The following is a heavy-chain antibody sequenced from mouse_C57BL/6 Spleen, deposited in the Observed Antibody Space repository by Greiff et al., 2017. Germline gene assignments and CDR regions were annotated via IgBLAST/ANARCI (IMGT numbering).Heavy chain of an antibody. V-gene: IGHV5-16*01. J-gene: IGHJ4*01. D-gene: IGHD2-5*01. CDR2: INYDGSST. CDR3: ARGSYSNPMDY. Sequence: EVMLVESEGGLVQPGSSMKLSCTASGFTFSDYYMAWVRQVPEKGLEWVANINYDGSSTYYLDSLKSRFIISRDNAKNILYLQMSSLKSEDTATYYCARGSYSNPMDYWGQGTSVTVSS. CDR1: GFTFSDYY.